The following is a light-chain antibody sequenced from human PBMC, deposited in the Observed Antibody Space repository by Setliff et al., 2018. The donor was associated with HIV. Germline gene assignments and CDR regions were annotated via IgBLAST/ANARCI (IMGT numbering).Light chain of an antibody. CDR3: AAWDDSLNEPFYV. V-gene: IGLV1-44*01. CDR2: STN. J-gene: IGLJ1*01. CDR1: SSNIGINS. Sequence: QSVLTQPPSTSGTPGQRVTISCSGSSSNIGINSVTWYKHLPGTAPKLLIYSTNQRPSGVPDRFSGSKSGTSASLAISGLHSEDGADYYCAAWDDSLNEPFYVFGTGTKVTVL.